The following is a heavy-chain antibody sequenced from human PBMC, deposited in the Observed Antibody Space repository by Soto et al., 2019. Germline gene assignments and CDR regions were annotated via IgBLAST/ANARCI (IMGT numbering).Heavy chain of an antibody. CDR2: IYYSGST. CDR1: GGSVSSGSYY. D-gene: IGHD1-26*01. V-gene: IGHV4-61*01. Sequence: SETLSLTCTVSGGSVSSGSYYWSWIRQPPGKGLEWIGYIYYSGSTNYNPSLKSRVTISVDTSKNQFSLKLSSVTAADTAVYYCARWARNGKIDYWGQGTLVTVSS. J-gene: IGHJ4*02. CDR3: ARWARNGKIDY.